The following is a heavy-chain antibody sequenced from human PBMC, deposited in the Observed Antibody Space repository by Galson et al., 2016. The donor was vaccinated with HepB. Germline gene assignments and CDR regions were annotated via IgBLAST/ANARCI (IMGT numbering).Heavy chain of an antibody. D-gene: IGHD3-9*01. CDR2: INDGGSA. J-gene: IGHJ6*02. Sequence: SETLSLTCRVSGGSVSSPTWWTWVRQSPGKGLEWIGEINDGGSANYSPSLTTRVTISIDTSKNQFSLNLSSVTAADTAIYYCVRERLLRYFDLFPSGYYGMDVWGQGTTVTVSS. CDR1: GGSVSSPTW. V-gene: IGHV4-4*02. CDR3: VRERLLRYFDLFPSGYYGMDV.